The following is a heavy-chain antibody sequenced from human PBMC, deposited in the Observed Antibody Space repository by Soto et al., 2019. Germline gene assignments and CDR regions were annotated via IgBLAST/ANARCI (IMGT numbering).Heavy chain of an antibody. Sequence: LRLSCAASGFTFRTYGMTWVRQAPGKGLEWVSGISGSGGERYYGDSGEGRFSISRDNSENTLFLQMHSLRAEDTAIYYCAKDTLNDSGSFDYWGQGTLVTVSS. D-gene: IGHD6-19*01. CDR2: ISGSGGER. J-gene: IGHJ4*02. CDR1: GFTFRTYG. CDR3: AKDTLNDSGSFDY. V-gene: IGHV3-23*01.